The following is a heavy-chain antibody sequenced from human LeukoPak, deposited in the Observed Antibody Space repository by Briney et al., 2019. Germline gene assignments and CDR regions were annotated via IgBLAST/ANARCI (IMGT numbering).Heavy chain of an antibody. J-gene: IGHJ2*01. CDR1: GFTFSTYW. CDR2: INQDGSET. Sequence: GGSLRLSCAASGFTFSTYWMTWVRQAPGKGLEWVAYINQDGSETSYLGSVKGRLTISRDNAKDSLYLQMNSLRIEDTAVYYCARGHWFFGLWGRGTLVTVSS. CDR3: ARGHWFFGL. V-gene: IGHV3-7*01.